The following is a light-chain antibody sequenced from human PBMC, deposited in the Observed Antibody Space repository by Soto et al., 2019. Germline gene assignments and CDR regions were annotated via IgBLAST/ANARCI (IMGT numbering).Light chain of an antibody. J-gene: IGKJ4*01. V-gene: IGKV3-15*01. Sequence: EIVLTQSPGTLSLSPGERATLSCRASQSVSRNLAWYQQKPGQAPRLLIYGASSRATGIPVRFSGSGSGTEFTLTISSLQSEDFAVYYCQQYNKWPPLTFGGGTKVDIK. CDR2: GAS. CDR3: QQYNKWPPLT. CDR1: QSVSRN.